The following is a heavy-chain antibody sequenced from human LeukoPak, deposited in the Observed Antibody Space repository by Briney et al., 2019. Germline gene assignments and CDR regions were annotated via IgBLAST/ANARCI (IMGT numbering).Heavy chain of an antibody. CDR2: ISGGGGST. Sequence: PGGSLRLSCAASGFTFNTYNMNWVRQAPGKGLEWVSTISGGGGSTYYADSVKGRFTISRDNSKNTLYLQVNSLRAEDTAVYYCAKGGKWDVTPFDYWGQGTLVTVSS. J-gene: IGHJ4*02. CDR1: GFTFNTYN. CDR3: AKGGKWDVTPFDY. D-gene: IGHD1-26*01. V-gene: IGHV3-23*01.